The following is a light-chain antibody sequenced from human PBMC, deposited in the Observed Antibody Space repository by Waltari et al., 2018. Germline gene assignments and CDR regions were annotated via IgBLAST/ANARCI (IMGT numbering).Light chain of an antibody. Sequence: QLVLTQSPSASASLGASVNLTCPLSRGHISNVIAWPQQHPKKGPRYLMKVNSDGSHSKGDEIPDRFSGSSSGAERYLTISSLQSEDEADYYCQTGGHGTWVFGGGTKLTVL. CDR2: VNSDGSH. CDR3: QTGGHGTWV. J-gene: IGLJ3*02. V-gene: IGLV4-69*01. CDR1: RGHISNV.